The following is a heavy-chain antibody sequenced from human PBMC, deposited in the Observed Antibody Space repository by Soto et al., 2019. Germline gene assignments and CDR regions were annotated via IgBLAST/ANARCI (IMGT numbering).Heavy chain of an antibody. CDR1: GDSIKSADYL. CDR2: IYYTGTI. V-gene: IGHV4-30-4*02. Sequence: SDTLSLTCTVSGDSIKSADYLWTWIRQPPGEGLEYIGYIYYTGTISYKPSLQSRAAISLDTSKNQFSLKLTSATATDTAVYYCVRMKTGGSRPVDHWGQGTLVTVSS. CDR3: VRMKTGGSRPVDH. J-gene: IGHJ4*02. D-gene: IGHD2-15*01.